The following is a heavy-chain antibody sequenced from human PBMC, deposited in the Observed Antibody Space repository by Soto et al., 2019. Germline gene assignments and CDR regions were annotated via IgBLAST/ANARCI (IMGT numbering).Heavy chain of an antibody. CDR1: GYTFTSYG. J-gene: IGHJ4*02. CDR2: ISAYNGNT. V-gene: IGHV1-18*01. Sequence: QVQLVQSGAEVKRPGASVKVSCKASGYTFTSYGISWVRQAPGQGLEWMGWISAYNGNTNYAQKLQGRVTMTPDTATSNAYMELRRLRSDDTAVYYCAREWQQLDTFDYWGQGTLVTVSS. D-gene: IGHD6-13*01. CDR3: AREWQQLDTFDY.